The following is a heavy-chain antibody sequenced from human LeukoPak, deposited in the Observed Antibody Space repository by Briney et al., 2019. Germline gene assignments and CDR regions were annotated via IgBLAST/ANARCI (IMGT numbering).Heavy chain of an antibody. Sequence: GGSLRLSCAASGFIFRDYGMHWVRQTPGKGLEWVAFIREDGTYKYYIDSVKGRFTLSRDNSKSTVYLQVNSLRPEDTAVYYCARGRGNVRPYYMDVWGKGTTVTVSS. V-gene: IGHV3-30*02. CDR2: IREDGTYK. J-gene: IGHJ6*03. CDR1: GFIFRDYG. D-gene: IGHD4-23*01. CDR3: ARGRGNVRPYYMDV.